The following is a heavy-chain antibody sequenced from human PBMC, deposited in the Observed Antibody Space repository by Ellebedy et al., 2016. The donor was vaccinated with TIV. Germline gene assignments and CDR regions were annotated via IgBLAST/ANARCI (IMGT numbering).Heavy chain of an antibody. CDR3: ARGAFGEPNWFDP. CDR1: GGSFSGYY. Sequence: MPGGSLRLSCAVYGGSFSGYYWTWIRQPPGKGLEWIGEINHSGDTNYSPSLKSRVTISVDTSKKQLSLKLRSMTAADTAVYYCARGAFGEPNWFDPWGQGTLVTVSS. D-gene: IGHD3-10*01. CDR2: INHSGDT. V-gene: IGHV4-34*01. J-gene: IGHJ5*02.